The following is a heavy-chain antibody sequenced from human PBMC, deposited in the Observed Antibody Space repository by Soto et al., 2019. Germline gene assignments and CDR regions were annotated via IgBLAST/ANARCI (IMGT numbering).Heavy chain of an antibody. CDR1: GFSLPTSGVG. J-gene: IGHJ4*02. V-gene: IGHV2-5*02. CDR3: AHRVLRTVFGLVTTTAIYFDF. CDR2: IYWDDDK. Sequence: QITLNESVPTWVRPTETLTLTCRFSGFSLPTSGVGVGWIRHSQGKAPEWLALIYWDDDKRYSASLKSRLTITKDTSKNQVVLTVSDLDPTDTATYYCAHRVLRTVFGLVTTTAIYFDFWGQGTPVAVSS. D-gene: IGHD3-3*01.